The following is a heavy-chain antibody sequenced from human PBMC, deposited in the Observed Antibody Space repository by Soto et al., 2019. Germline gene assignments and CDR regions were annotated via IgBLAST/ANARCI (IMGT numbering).Heavy chain of an antibody. Sequence: QVQLQESGPGLVKPSETLSLTCTVSGGSISSYYWSWIRQPPGKGLEWIGYIYYSGSTKYNPSLKSRVTISVDTSKNQFSLKLRSLTAADTAVYYCARCVNYYDSSGYYPVDAFDIWGQGTMVTVSS. CDR3: ARCVNYYDSSGYYPVDAFDI. V-gene: IGHV4-59*01. CDR1: GGSISSYY. D-gene: IGHD3-22*01. CDR2: IYYSGST. J-gene: IGHJ3*02.